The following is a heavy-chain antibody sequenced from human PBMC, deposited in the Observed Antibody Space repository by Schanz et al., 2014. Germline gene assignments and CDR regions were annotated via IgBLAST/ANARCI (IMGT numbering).Heavy chain of an antibody. CDR1: GFTFSSYA. CDR3: ARKVVATIGGYYDN. V-gene: IGHV3-23*04. Sequence: EVQLAESGGGLVQPGGSLRLSCAASGFTFSSYAMGWVRQARGKALEWVSAMNESHSTIYYADSVRGRFTISRDNAENTLFLQMNSLRAEDTAVYYCARKVVATIGGYYDNWGQGTLVIVSS. CDR2: MNESHSTI. D-gene: IGHD5-12*01. J-gene: IGHJ4*02.